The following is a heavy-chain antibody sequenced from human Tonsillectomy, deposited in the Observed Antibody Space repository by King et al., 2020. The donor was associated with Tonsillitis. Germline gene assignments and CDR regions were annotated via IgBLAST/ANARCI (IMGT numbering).Heavy chain of an antibody. CDR1: GYSISSGYY. CDR2: IYHTGSS. J-gene: IGHJ4*02. D-gene: IGHD1-1*01. V-gene: IGHV4-38-2*01. Sequence: HVQLQESGPGLVKPSETLSLTCAVSGYSISSGYYWGWIRQPPGKGLEWIGSIYHTGSSYYNPSLKSRVTISVDTSKNQFSLKLNSVTASDTAVYYCARGRTDLAYWGQGTLVTVSS. CDR3: ARGRTDLAY.